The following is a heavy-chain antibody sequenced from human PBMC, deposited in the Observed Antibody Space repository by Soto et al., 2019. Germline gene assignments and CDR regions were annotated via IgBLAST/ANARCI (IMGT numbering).Heavy chain of an antibody. Sequence: PSETLSLTCTVSGGSISSYYWSWIRQPPGKGPEWIGYIYYSGSTNYNPSLKSRVTISVDTSKNQFSLKLSSVTAADTAVYYCARGGLLWFGELSHYFDYWGQGTLVTVSS. CDR1: GGSISSYY. CDR3: ARGGLLWFGELSHYFDY. D-gene: IGHD3-10*01. J-gene: IGHJ4*02. CDR2: IYYSGST. V-gene: IGHV4-59*01.